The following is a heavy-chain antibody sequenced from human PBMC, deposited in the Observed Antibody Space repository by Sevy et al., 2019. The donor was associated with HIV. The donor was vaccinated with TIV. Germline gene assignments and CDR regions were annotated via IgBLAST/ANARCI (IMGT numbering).Heavy chain of an antibody. J-gene: IGHJ4*01. Sequence: QSQTLSLTCVVSGYSISSGYYWAWIRQPPGKGLEWIGSVHHTGSTYYNPSLKSRVTILVDTSNNQFSRRLTTVTAADTAVYYCARQGFGGALRLFDFWGHGTLVTVSS. CDR3: ARQGFGGALRLFDF. V-gene: IGHV4-38-2*01. CDR1: GYSISSGYY. D-gene: IGHD3-3*01. CDR2: VHHTGST.